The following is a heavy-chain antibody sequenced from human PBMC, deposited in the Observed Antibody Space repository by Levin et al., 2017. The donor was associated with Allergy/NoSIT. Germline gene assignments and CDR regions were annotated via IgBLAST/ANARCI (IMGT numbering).Heavy chain of an antibody. Sequence: SETLSLTCAVSGGSISSGGYSWSWIRQPPGKGLEWIGYIYHSGSTYYNPSLKSRVTISVDRSKNQFSLKLSSVTAADTAVYYCARGPDGDWPRGFDYWGQGTLVTVSS. J-gene: IGHJ4*02. CDR1: GGSISSGGYS. CDR3: ARGPDGDWPRGFDY. V-gene: IGHV4-30-2*01. D-gene: IGHD3/OR15-3a*01. CDR2: IYHSGST.